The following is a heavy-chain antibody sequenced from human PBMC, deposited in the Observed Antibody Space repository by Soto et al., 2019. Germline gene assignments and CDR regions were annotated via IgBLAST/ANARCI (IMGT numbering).Heavy chain of an antibody. CDR2: IYYSGST. CDR3: ARGREADGQRLFDY. D-gene: IGHD6-13*01. J-gene: IGHJ4*02. V-gene: IGHV4-59*01. Sequence: SETLSLTCTVSGDSTSSYYWGWIRQPPGKGLEWIGYIYYSGSTKYSPSLKSRVTISIDTSKNQFSLKVSSVTAADTAVYYCARGREADGQRLFDYWGRGTLVTVSS. CDR1: GDSTSSYY.